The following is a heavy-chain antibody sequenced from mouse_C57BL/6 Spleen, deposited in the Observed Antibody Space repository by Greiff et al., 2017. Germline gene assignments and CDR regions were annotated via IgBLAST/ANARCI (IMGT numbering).Heavy chain of an antibody. CDR2: ISSGSSTI. CDR3: ARPGADYSGSSPWYFDV. Sequence: EVKLVESGGGLVKPGGSLKLSCAASGFTFSDYGMHWVRQAPEKGLEWVAYISSGSSTIYYADTVKGRFTISRDNAKNTLFLQMTSLRSEDTAMYYCARPGADYSGSSPWYFDVWGTGTTVTVSS. CDR1: GFTFSDYG. J-gene: IGHJ1*03. V-gene: IGHV5-17*01. D-gene: IGHD1-1*01.